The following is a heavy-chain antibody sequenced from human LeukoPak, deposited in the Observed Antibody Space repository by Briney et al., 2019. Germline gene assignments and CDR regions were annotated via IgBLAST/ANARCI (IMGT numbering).Heavy chain of an antibody. Sequence: SGGSLRHSCAASGFTFSSYAMHWVRQAPGKGLEYVSAISSNGGSTYYANSVKGRFTISRDNSKNTLYLQMGSLRAEDMAVYYCARGHFDWLPYDYWGQGTLVTVSS. CDR2: ISSNGGST. CDR1: GFTFSSYA. D-gene: IGHD3-9*01. CDR3: ARGHFDWLPYDY. J-gene: IGHJ4*02. V-gene: IGHV3-64*01.